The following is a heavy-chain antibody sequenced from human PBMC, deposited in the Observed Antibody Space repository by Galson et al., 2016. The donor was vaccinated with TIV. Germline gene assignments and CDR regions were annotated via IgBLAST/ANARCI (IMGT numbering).Heavy chain of an antibody. V-gene: IGHV3-7*01. D-gene: IGHD6-19*01. CDR1: RSTFSSSW. J-gene: IGHJ4*02. Sequence: SLRLSCADSRSTFSSSWMNWVRHAPGKGLEWVANINGDGTEIKYVDSVKGRFTISRDNAKNSLYLQMSNLRVEDTAIYYCAQWLGTSNSWGQGTLVTVSS. CDR2: INGDGTEI. CDR3: AQWLGTSNS.